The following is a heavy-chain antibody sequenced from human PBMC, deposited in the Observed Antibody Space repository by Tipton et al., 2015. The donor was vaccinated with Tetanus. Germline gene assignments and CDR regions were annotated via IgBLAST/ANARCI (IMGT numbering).Heavy chain of an antibody. CDR3: ARGLGLCTGGSCSF. D-gene: IGHD2-15*01. CDR1: NGSFSGYY. V-gene: IGHV4-34*01. Sequence: TLSLTCAVYNGSFSGYYWSWIRQPPGMGLEWIGEIDQFGNTNYNPSLKSRLTLSVDTSKNQFSLNLRSVIAADTAIYYCARGLGLCTGGSCSFWGQGTPVTVSS. CDR2: IDQFGNT. J-gene: IGHJ4*02.